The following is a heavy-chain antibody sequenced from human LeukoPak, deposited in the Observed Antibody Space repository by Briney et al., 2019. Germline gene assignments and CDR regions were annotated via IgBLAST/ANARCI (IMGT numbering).Heavy chain of an antibody. CDR1: GGTFSSYA. V-gene: IGHV1-69*04. D-gene: IGHD2-21*02. J-gene: IGHJ4*02. CDR3: ATAYCGGDCYWRDRGFDY. Sequence: ASVKVSCKASGGTFSSYAISWVRQAPGQGLEWMGRIIPILGIANYAQKFQGRVTITADKSTSTAYMELSSLRSEDTAVYYCATAYCGGDCYWRDRGFDYWGQGTLVTVSS. CDR2: IIPILGIA.